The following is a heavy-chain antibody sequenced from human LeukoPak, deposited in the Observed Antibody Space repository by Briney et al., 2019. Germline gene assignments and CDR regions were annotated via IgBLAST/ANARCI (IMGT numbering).Heavy chain of an antibody. Sequence: ASVKVSCKASGYTFTSYGISWVRQAPGQGLEWMGWVSAYNGNTNYAQKLQGRVTMTTDTSTSTAYMELRSLRSDDTAVYYCARAWLGLTGDGYTADNWFDPWGQGTLVTVSS. V-gene: IGHV1-18*01. CDR1: GYTFTSYG. CDR2: VSAYNGNT. J-gene: IGHJ5*02. CDR3: ARAWLGLTGDGYTADNWFDP. D-gene: IGHD5-24*01.